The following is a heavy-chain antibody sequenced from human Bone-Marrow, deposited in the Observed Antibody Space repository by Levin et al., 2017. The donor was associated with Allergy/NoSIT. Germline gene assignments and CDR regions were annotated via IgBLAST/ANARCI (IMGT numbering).Heavy chain of an antibody. CDR2: ISYDGSNK. Sequence: GESLKISCAASGFTFSSYAMHWVRQAPGKGLEWVAVISYDGSNKYYADSVKGRFTISRDNSKNTLYLQMNSLRAEDTAVYYCAREGTNIPGRGPSVNYYGMDGWGQGTTVTVSS. J-gene: IGHJ6*02. D-gene: IGHD1-14*01. CDR3: AREGTNIPGRGPSVNYYGMDG. V-gene: IGHV3-30-3*01. CDR1: GFTFSSYA.